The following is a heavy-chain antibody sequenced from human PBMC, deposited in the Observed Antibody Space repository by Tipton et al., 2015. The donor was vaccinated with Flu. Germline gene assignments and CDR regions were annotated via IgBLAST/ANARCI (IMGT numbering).Heavy chain of an antibody. D-gene: IGHD6-13*01. CDR1: GYTFTSYD. Sequence: QVQLVQSGPEVKKPGASVKVSCKASGYTFTSYDINWVRQATGQGLEWMGWMNPNSGNTGYAQKFQGRVTITRNTSISTAYMELSSLRSEDTAVYYCARVYSSSWYPLVDYYYYGMDVWGQGTTVTVSS. CDR2: MNPNSGNT. J-gene: IGHJ6*02. V-gene: IGHV1-8*03. CDR3: ARVYSSSWYPLVDYYYYGMDV.